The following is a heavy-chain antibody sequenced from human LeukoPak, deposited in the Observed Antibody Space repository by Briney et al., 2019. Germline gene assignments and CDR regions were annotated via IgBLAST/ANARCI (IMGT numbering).Heavy chain of an antibody. J-gene: IGHJ4*02. D-gene: IGHD2-2*01. CDR1: GFTFSDYY. CDR3: ARELIVVVPHARGGDYVLDY. Sequence: GGSLRLSCAASGFTFSDYYMSWIRQAPGKGLEWVSYISSSGSTIYYADSVKGRFTISRDNAKNSLYLQMNSLRAEDTAVYYCARELIVVVPHARGGDYVLDYWGQGTLVTASS. CDR2: ISSSGSTI. V-gene: IGHV3-11*01.